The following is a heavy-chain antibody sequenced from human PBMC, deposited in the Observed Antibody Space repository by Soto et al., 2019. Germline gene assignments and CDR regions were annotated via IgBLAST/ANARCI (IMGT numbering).Heavy chain of an antibody. CDR1: GVTLSSYS. D-gene: IGHD6-19*01. J-gene: IGHJ6*02. CDR2: ISSSSSYI. CDR3: GRDSSGWYYYYGMDV. Sequence: PXGSLRLSCSASGVTLSSYSMNWVRQAPGKGLEWVSSISSSSSYIYYADSVKGRFTISRDNAKNSLYLQMNSLRAEDTAVYYCGRDSSGWYYYYGMDVWGQGTTVTVSS. V-gene: IGHV3-21*01.